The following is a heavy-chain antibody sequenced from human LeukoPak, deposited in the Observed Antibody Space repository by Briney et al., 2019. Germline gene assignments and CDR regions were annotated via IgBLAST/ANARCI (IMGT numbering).Heavy chain of an antibody. D-gene: IGHD6-19*01. J-gene: IGHJ4*02. CDR3: ARVSSSGWYVEY. CDR2: IWYDGSKK. V-gene: IGHV3-33*01. Sequence: GGSLRLSCAASGFTFSSYGMHWGRQAPGKGLEWVAVIWYDGSKKYYTDSVKGRFTISRDNSKNTLYLQLNSLRAEDTAMYYCARVSSSGWYVEYWGQGTLVTVS. CDR1: GFTFSSYG.